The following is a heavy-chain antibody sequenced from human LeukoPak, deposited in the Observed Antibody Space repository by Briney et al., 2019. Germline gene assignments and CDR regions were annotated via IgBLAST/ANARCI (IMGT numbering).Heavy chain of an antibody. J-gene: IGHJ6*04. CDR2: IKQDGSEK. Sequence: GGSLRLSCAASGFTFSSYWMSSVRQAPGKGLEWVANIKQDGSEKYYVDSVKGRFTISRDNAKNSLYLQMNSLRAEDTAVYYCARGPRYGTMDVWGKGTTVTVSS. V-gene: IGHV3-7*04. CDR3: ARGPRYGTMDV. CDR1: GFTFSSYW. D-gene: IGHD5-18*01.